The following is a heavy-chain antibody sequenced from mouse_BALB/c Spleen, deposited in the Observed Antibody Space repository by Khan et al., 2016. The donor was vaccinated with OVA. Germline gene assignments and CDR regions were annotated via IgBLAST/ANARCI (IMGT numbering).Heavy chain of an antibody. CDR1: GYSITSDYA. CDR2: ISYSGST. D-gene: IGHD1-1*01. Sequence: DVKLQESGPGLVKPSQSLSLTCTVTGYSITSDYAWNWIRQFPGNKLEWMGYISYSGSTSYNPSLKSRISITRDTSKNQFFLQLNSVTTEDTAIYYCARGGDYYGSSSFAYWGQGTLVTVSA. V-gene: IGHV3-2*02. CDR3: ARGGDYYGSSSFAY. J-gene: IGHJ3*01.